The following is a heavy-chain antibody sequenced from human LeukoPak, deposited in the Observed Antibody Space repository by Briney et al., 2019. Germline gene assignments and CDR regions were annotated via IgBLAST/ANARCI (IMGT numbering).Heavy chain of an antibody. V-gene: IGHV3-23*01. D-gene: IGHD2-21*02. Sequence: GGSLRLSCAASGFTFSSYAMSRVRQAPGKGLEWVSAISGSGGSTYYADSVKGRFTISRDNSKNTLYLQMNSQRAEDTAVYYCAINGAYCGGDCYPSLYFQHWGQGTLVTVSS. CDR1: GFTFSSYA. J-gene: IGHJ1*01. CDR2: ISGSGGST. CDR3: AINGAYCGGDCYPSLYFQH.